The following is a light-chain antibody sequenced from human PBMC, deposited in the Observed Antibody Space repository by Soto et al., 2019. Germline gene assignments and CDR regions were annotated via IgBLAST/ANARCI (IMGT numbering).Light chain of an antibody. Sequence: ALTQPASVSGSPGRSITISCTGSSSDVGACNFVSWYQQHPGKAPKLIIFEVYNRPSGVSNRFSGSKYANTASLTISGLQAEDEADYYCSSCTGSSTLVFGGGTKLTVL. CDR1: SSDVGACNF. V-gene: IGLV2-14*01. CDR3: SSCTGSSTLV. J-gene: IGLJ2*01. CDR2: EVY.